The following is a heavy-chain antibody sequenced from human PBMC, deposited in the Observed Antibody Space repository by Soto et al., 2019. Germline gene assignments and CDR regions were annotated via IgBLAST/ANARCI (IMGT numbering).Heavy chain of an antibody. V-gene: IGHV3-13*01. CDR1: GFNFTTYD. CDR3: GRVARTTMTQGQASFDM. D-gene: IGHD4-17*01. CDR2: IAAAGGT. J-gene: IGHJ3*02. Sequence: GGSLRLSCAASGFNFTTYDMHWVRQTPGKGLEWVSCIAAAGGTYYADSVKDGCTISTENANNSFYLQLISRRAGDTTVYYCGRVARTTMTQGQASFDMWGAERMVTV.